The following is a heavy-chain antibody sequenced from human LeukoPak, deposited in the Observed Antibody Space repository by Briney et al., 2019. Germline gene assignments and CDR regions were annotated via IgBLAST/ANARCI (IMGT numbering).Heavy chain of an antibody. CDR1: GFIFSTYW. V-gene: IGHV3-7*01. CDR3: AIYSTTWGWLDA. D-gene: IGHD4-4*01. J-gene: IGHJ5*02. Sequence: GGSLRLSCTASGFIFSTYWMSWVRQAPGKGLEWVANIKQDGSDKYYVDSVKGRFTVSRDNAKNSLFLQMNSLRAEDTAVYYCAIYSTTWGWLDAWGQGTLVAVSS. CDR2: IKQDGSDK.